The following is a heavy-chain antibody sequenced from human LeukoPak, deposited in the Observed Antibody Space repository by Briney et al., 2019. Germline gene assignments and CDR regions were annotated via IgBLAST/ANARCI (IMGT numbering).Heavy chain of an antibody. V-gene: IGHV4-31*03. CDR1: GGSISSGGYY. CDR3: ATAWGYYDSSGYRVYYFDY. J-gene: IGHJ4*02. Sequence: SETLSLTCTVSGGSISSGGYYWSWIRQHPGKGLEWIGYIYYSGSTYYNPSLKSRVTISVDTSKNQFSLKLSSVTAADTAVYYCATAWGYYDSSGYRVYYFDYWGQGTLVTVSS. CDR2: IYYSGST. D-gene: IGHD3-22*01.